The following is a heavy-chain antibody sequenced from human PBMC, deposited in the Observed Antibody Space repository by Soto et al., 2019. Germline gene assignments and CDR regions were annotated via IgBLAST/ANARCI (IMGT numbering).Heavy chain of an antibody. CDR3: ARDDSYGNFDY. CDR2: IYYSGST. J-gene: IGHJ4*02. CDR1: GGSISSGGYY. Sequence: QVQLQESGPGLVKPSQTLSLTCTVSGGSISSGGYYWSWIRQHPGKGLEWIGYIYYSGSTYYNPSLKRRVTVSVDPSQSQFSLKLSSVTAADTAVYYCARDDSYGNFDYWGQGTLVTVSS. D-gene: IGHD5-18*01. V-gene: IGHV4-31*03.